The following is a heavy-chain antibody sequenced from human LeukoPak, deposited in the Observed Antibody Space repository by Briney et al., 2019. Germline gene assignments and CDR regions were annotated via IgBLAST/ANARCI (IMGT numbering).Heavy chain of an antibody. CDR1: GFTFSSYG. CDR2: ISYDGSNK. CDR3: ASHAKRDSSSWYLNY. D-gene: IGHD6-13*01. J-gene: IGHJ4*02. Sequence: GRSLRLSCAASGFTFSSYGTHWVRQAPGKGLEWVAVISYDGSNKYYADSVKGRFTISRDNSKNTLYLQMNSLGAEDTAVYYCASHAKRDSSSWYLNYWGQGTLVTVSS. V-gene: IGHV3-30*03.